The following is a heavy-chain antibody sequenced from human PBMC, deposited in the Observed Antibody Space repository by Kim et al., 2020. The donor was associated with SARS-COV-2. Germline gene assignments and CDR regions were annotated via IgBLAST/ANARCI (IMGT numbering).Heavy chain of an antibody. Sequence: GGSLRLSCAASGFTFGDYAMHWVRQAPGKGLEWVSGISWNSGSIGYADSVKGRFTISRDNAKNSLYLQMNSLRAEDTALYYCAKVIAVAGYWYFDLWGRGTLVTVSS. CDR2: ISWNSGSI. V-gene: IGHV3-9*01. D-gene: IGHD6-19*01. CDR3: AKVIAVAGYWYFDL. J-gene: IGHJ2*01. CDR1: GFTFGDYA.